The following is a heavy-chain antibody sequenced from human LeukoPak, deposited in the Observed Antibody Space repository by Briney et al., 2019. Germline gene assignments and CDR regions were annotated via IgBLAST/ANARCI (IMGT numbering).Heavy chain of an antibody. J-gene: IGHJ4*02. D-gene: IGHD5-12*01. V-gene: IGHV1-69*05. CDR1: GGTFSSYA. CDR2: IIPIFGTA. Sequence: SVKVSCKASGGTFSSYAISWVRQAPGQGLEWMGGIIPIFGTANYAQKFQGRVTITTDESTSTAYMELSSLRSEDTAVYYCASAREVATHFDYWGQGTLVTVSS. CDR3: ASAREVATHFDY.